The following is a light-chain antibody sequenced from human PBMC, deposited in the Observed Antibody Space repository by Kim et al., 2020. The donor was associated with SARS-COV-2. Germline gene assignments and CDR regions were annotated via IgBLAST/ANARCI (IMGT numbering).Light chain of an antibody. CDR2: YDS. J-gene: IGLJ2*01. CDR1: NIGKTG. V-gene: IGLV3-21*04. CDR3: QVWDSGSDRGV. Sequence: APGKTARITCEGDNIGKTGVHWYQQKPGQAPVLVIYYDSDRPSGIAERFSGSNSGNTATLTISRVEAGDEADYHCQVWDSGSDRGVFGGGTQLTVL.